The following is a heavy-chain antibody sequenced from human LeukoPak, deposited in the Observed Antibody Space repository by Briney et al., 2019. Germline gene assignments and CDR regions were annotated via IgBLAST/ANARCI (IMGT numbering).Heavy chain of an antibody. J-gene: IGHJ4*02. V-gene: IGHV1-2*02. CDR2: INANSGGT. Sequence: GASVKVSCKASGYTFTGYDMHWVRQAPGQGLEWMGWINANSGGTNYAQKFQGRVTMTMDTSISTAYMELRRLRSHDTAVYYCARSSGYSYGLHPYYFDYWGQGTPVTVSS. CDR3: ARSSGYSYGLHPYYFDY. D-gene: IGHD5-18*01. CDR1: GYTFTGYD.